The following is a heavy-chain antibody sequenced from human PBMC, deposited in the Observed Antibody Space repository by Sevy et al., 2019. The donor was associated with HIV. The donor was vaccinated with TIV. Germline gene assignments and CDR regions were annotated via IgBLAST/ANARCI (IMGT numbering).Heavy chain of an antibody. D-gene: IGHD1-26*01. CDR3: AKDMRASGSHASVNY. CDR2: ISWNSGRI. Sequence: GGSLRLSCAASGFTFDDYGMHWVRQAPGKGLEWVSGISWNSGRIDYADSVKGRFTISRDNAENSLYLQMNSLRAEDTALYYCAKDMRASGSHASVNYWGQGTLVTVSS. J-gene: IGHJ4*02. V-gene: IGHV3-9*01. CDR1: GFTFDDYG.